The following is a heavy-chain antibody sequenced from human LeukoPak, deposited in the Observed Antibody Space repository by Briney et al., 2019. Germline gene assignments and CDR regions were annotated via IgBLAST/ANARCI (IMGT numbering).Heavy chain of an antibody. Sequence: PSETLSLTCTVSGGSISSYYGSWIRQPAGKGLEWIGPIYTSGSTNYNPSLKSRVTMSVDTSKNQFSLKLSSVTAADTAVYYCARDSRLWYSSGWYYFDYWGQGTLVTVSS. CDR1: GGSISSYY. V-gene: IGHV4-4*07. CDR3: ARDSRLWYSSGWYYFDY. J-gene: IGHJ4*02. D-gene: IGHD6-19*01. CDR2: IYTSGST.